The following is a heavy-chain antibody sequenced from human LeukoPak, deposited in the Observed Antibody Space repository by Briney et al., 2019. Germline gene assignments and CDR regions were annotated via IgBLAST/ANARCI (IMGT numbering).Heavy chain of an antibody. CDR3: ARDRSPAPGRSYGRGHFDH. V-gene: IGHV1-2*02. J-gene: IGHJ4*02. CDR1: GYTFTAYY. Sequence: GASVKVSCTASGYTFTAYYMHWVRQAPGQGLEWMGWINPNSDDTNYAQKFQGRVTMTRDTSINTAYMELSRLTSDDTAVYYCARDRSPAPGRSYGRGHFDHWGQGTLVTVSS. D-gene: IGHD5-18*01. CDR2: INPNSDDT.